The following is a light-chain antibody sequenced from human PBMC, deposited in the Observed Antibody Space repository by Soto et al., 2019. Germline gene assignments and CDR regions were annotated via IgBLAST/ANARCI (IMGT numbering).Light chain of an antibody. CDR3: SSYTSSSTLVV. J-gene: IGLJ2*01. Sequence: QPASVSGSPGQSITISCTGTSSDVGGYNYVSWYQQHPGKAPKLMIYDVSNRPSGVSNRFSGSKSGNTASLTISGLQAEDEAVYYCSSYTSSSTLVVFGGGTKLTVL. V-gene: IGLV2-14*01. CDR2: DVS. CDR1: SSDVGGYNY.